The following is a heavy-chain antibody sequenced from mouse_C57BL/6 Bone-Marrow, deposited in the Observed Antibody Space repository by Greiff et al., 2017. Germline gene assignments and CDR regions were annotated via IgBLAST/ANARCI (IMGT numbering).Heavy chain of an antibody. CDR2: IYPRSGNT. J-gene: IGHJ1*03. V-gene: IGHV1-81*01. CDR3: ARGDYYGYDGDASYWYFDV. CDR1: GYTFTSYG. D-gene: IGHD2-2*01. Sequence: VMLVESGAELARPGASVKLSCKASGYTFTSYGISWVKQRTGQGLEWIGEIYPRSGNTYYNEKFKGKATLTADKSSSTAYMELRSLTSEDSAVYFCARGDYYGYDGDASYWYFDVWGTGTTVTVSS.